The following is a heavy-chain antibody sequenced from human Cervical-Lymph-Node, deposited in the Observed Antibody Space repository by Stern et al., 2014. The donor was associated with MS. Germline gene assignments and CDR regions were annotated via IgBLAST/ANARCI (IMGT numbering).Heavy chain of an antibody. CDR2: INPNSGGT. J-gene: IGHJ4*02. D-gene: IGHD3-22*01. Sequence: QVQLVQSGAGVKKPGASVKVSCKASGYAFTGNFMHWVRQAPGQGLEWMGRINPNSGGTDFAQKCQGRVTMTRDTSISTAYKAQTRLRSDYTAVYYCARDEGRGNYYDSTGSFDSWGQGTLVTVSS. V-gene: IGHV1-2*06. CDR1: GYAFTGNF. CDR3: ARDEGRGNYYDSTGSFDS.